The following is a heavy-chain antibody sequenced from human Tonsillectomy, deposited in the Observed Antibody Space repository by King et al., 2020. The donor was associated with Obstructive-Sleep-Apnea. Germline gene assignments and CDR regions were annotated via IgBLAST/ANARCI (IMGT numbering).Heavy chain of an antibody. V-gene: IGHV3-21*01. CDR2: ISSSGSYI. J-gene: IGHJ4*02. CDR1: GFTFSSYS. Sequence: VQLVESGGGLVKPGGSLRLSCAASGFTFSSYSMNWVRQAPGKGLEWVSSISSSGSYIYYADSVKGRFTISRDNAKKSLYLQMNSLRAEDTAVYYCARGDFWNDVSRFYFDYWGQGTLVTVSS. CDR3: ARGDFWNDVSRFYFDY. D-gene: IGHD1-1*01.